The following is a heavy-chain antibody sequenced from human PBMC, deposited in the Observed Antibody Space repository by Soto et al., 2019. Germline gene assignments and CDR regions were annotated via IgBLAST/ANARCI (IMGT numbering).Heavy chain of an antibody. Sequence: QVQLVQSGAEVKKPGASVKVSCKASGYMFTSYGISWVRQAPGQGLEWMGWISGYNGNTNYAQKFQGRVTMTTDTSTSTDTSASTAYMELRSLRSDDTAVYYCARQRHTVYYHMDVWGKGTMVTVSS. CDR3: ARQRHTVYYHMDV. CDR2: ISGYNGNT. J-gene: IGHJ6*03. V-gene: IGHV1-18*01. CDR1: GYMFTSYG. D-gene: IGHD1-1*01.